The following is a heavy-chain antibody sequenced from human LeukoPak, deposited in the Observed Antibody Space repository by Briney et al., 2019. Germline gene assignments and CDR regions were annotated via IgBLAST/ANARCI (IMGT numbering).Heavy chain of an antibody. CDR3: AKDTSRGLPVATNYYAMAA. Sequence: GGSLRLSCAASGFTFSSYAIHWVRQAPGKGLEWVAVISYDGTNKFYADSVKGRFTISRDDSKNTLYLQMNSLRVEDTALYYCAKDTSRGLPVATNYYAMAAWGKGT. V-gene: IGHV3-30-3*02. CDR1: GFTFSSYA. J-gene: IGHJ6*04. CDR2: ISYDGTNK. D-gene: IGHD6-19*01.